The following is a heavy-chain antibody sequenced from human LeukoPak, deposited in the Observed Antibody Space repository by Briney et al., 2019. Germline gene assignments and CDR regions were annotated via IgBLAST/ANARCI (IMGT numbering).Heavy chain of an antibody. D-gene: IGHD2-15*01. J-gene: IGHJ4*02. V-gene: IGHV3-23*01. CDR3: AKNSGGSCYTQGDY. Sequence: GGPLRLSCAASGFTFKNYAMSWVREAPGKGLEWVSTVSGGGATTFCAESVKGRFTISRDVSKNTLYLQMNSLRAEDTAVYSCAKNSGGSCYTQGDYWGQGALVTVSS. CDR1: GFTFKNYA. CDR2: VSGGGATT.